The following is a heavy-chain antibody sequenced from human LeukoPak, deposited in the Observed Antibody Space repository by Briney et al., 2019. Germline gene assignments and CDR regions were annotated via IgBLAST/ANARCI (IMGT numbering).Heavy chain of an antibody. V-gene: IGHV3-23*01. D-gene: IGHD2-15*01. CDR2: IGGSGGDT. CDR3: ARDRWMVGWPTPDS. CDR1: GFTFRIYA. J-gene: IGHJ4*02. Sequence: GGSLRLYCAAPGFTFRIYAMSWVRQAPGKGLEWVSAIGGSGGDTYYADSVKGRFIISRDNSKNTLSLQMSSLTAEDTAIYYCARDRWMVGWPTPDSWGQGTLVTVSS.